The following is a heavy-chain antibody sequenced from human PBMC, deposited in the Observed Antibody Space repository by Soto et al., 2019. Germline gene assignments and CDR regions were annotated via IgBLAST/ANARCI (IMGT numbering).Heavy chain of an antibody. V-gene: IGHV3-11*05. CDR1: GFTFSAYY. Sequence: QEQLVESGGGLVRPGGSLRLSCAASGFTFSAYYMTWMRQAPGKGLEWVSYITSSSDYTNYAGSVKGRFTISRDNPKNSLYLQMNSLRVEDAAVYYCVSEYYYGMDVWGQGTTVTVSS. CDR3: VSEYYYGMDV. CDR2: ITSSSDYT. J-gene: IGHJ6*02.